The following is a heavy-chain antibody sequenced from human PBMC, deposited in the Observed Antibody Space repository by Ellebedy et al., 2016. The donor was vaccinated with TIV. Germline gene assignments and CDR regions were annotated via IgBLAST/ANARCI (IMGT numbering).Heavy chain of an antibody. CDR2: ISNGGDTT. Sequence: GESLKISCAASGFTFSSSWVHWVRQVPGKGLEWVSVISNGGDTTYADSVKGRFTISRDNSKRTLDLQMNSLRADDTAIYYCAKLSGVLSWYADYWGLGARVTVSS. V-gene: IGHV3-23*01. CDR1: GFTFSSSW. D-gene: IGHD6-13*01. CDR3: AKLSGVLSWYADY. J-gene: IGHJ4*02.